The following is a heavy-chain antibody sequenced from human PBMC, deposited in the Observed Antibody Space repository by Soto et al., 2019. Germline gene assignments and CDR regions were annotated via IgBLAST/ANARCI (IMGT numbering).Heavy chain of an antibody. D-gene: IGHD1-1*01. CDR1: GFTFSSYA. CDR3: ARTENDILNPWFDH. J-gene: IGHJ5*02. CDR2: ISYDGSNK. V-gene: IGHV3-30-3*01. Sequence: VGSLRLSCAASGFTFSSYAMHWVRQAPGKGLEWVAVISYDGSNKYYADSVKGRFTISRDNSKNKLYLQMNSLRAEDTAVYYCARTENDILNPWFDHWGQGTLVTVSS.